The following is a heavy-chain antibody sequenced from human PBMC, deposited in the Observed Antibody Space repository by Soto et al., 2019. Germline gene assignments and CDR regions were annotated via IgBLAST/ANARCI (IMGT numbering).Heavy chain of an antibody. Sequence: GESLKISCKGPGYSFTSYWISWVRQMPGKGLEWMGRIDPSDSYTNYSPSFQGHVTISADKSISTAYLQWSSLKASDTAMYYCARAAMIRVYYYGMDVWGQGTTVTVSS. V-gene: IGHV5-10-1*01. CDR2: IDPSDSYT. D-gene: IGHD3-22*01. CDR3: ARAAMIRVYYYGMDV. CDR1: GYSFTSYW. J-gene: IGHJ6*02.